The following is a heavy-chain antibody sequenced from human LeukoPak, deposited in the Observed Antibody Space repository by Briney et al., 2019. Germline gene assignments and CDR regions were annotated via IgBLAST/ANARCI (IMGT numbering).Heavy chain of an antibody. CDR3: ARSTAAPYYVDY. J-gene: IGHJ4*02. CDR2: IYYSGST. D-gene: IGHD2-21*02. CDR1: GGSISSYY. Sequence: SETLSLTCTVSGGSISSYYWSWIRQPPGKGLEWIGYIYYSGSTNYNPSLKSRVTISVDTSKNQFSLKLSSVTAADTAVYYCARSTAAPYYVDYWGQGTLVTVSS. V-gene: IGHV4-59*01.